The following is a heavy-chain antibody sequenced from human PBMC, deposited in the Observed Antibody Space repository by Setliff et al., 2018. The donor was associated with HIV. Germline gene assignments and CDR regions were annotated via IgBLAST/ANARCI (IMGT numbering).Heavy chain of an antibody. CDR3: ARGGYGYSSDYFDF. J-gene: IGHJ4*02. V-gene: IGHV4-31*03. CDR1: DDSLDSAPFY. D-gene: IGHD4-4*01. Sequence: SETLSLTCSVSDDSLDSAPFYWAWIRQHPGQGPEWIGSIYFSGSTIYNPSLKSRIDISIDTSQRQFFLKLNSVTVADTAVYYCARGGYGYSSDYFDFWGQGALVTVSS. CDR2: IYFSGST.